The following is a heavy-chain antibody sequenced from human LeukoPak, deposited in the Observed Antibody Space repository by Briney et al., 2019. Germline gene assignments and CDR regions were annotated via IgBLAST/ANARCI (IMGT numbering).Heavy chain of an antibody. Sequence: GGSLRLSCAASGFTVSSNYMSWVRQAPGKGLEWVSVIYSGGSTYYADSVKGRFTISRDNPKNTLYLQTNSLRAEDTAVYYCARVPDWNRPFDYWGQGTLVTVSS. CDR2: IYSGGST. V-gene: IGHV3-53*01. CDR3: ARVPDWNRPFDY. D-gene: IGHD1-1*01. CDR1: GFTVSSNY. J-gene: IGHJ4*02.